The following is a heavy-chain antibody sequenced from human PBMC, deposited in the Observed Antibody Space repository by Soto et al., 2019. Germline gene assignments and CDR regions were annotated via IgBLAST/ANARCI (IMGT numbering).Heavy chain of an antibody. CDR3: ARGKWVGTPIRAPIFEP. D-gene: IGHD2-21*02. CDR1: DVTCLDYD. J-gene: IGHJ5*02. V-gene: IGHV4-34*01. Sequence: FETRALRCTVDDVTCLDYDGILISPHKGKGLEWIGEINHSGSTNYNPSLKSRVTISVDTSKNQFSLKLSSVTAADTAVYYCARGKWVGTPIRAPIFEPWVQGTLVTVS. CDR2: INHSGST.